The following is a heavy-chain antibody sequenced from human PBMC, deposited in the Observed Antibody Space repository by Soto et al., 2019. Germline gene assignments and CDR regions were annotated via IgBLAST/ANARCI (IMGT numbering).Heavy chain of an antibody. CDR3: ARAITMVRGVIMDGMDV. Sequence: AVKVSCKASGGTFSSYAISWVRQAPGQGLEWMGGIIPIFGTANYAQKFQGRVTITADESTSTAYMELSSLRSEDTAVYYCARAITMVRGVIMDGMDVWGQGTTVTVSS. D-gene: IGHD3-10*01. CDR2: IIPIFGTA. V-gene: IGHV1-69*13. J-gene: IGHJ6*02. CDR1: GGTFSSYA.